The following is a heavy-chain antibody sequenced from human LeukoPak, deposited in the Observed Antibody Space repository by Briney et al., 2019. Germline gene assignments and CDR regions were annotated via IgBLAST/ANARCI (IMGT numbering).Heavy chain of an antibody. J-gene: IGHJ6*02. CDR3: ARGGGLDV. CDR1: GFTFSNYW. CDR2: IKQDGNEK. D-gene: IGHD3-16*01. V-gene: IGHV3-7*03. Sequence: PGGSLRLSCAASGFTFSNYWMSWVRQAPGKGLEWVANIKQDGNEKYYVDSVKGRFTISRDNAKNSLYLQMSNLRAEDTAVYFCARGGGLDVWGQGATVTVSS.